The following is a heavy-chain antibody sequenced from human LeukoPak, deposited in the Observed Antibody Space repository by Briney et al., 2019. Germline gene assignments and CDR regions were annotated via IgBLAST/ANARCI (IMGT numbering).Heavy chain of an antibody. CDR1: GYTFTGYY. J-gene: IGHJ4*02. Sequence: ASVKVSCKASGYTFTGYYMHWVRQAPGQGLEWMGRINPNSGSTNYAQKFQDRVTMTRDTSISTAYMELSRLRSDDTAVYYCARGGYTYGYSDYWGQGTLVTVSS. CDR3: ARGGYTYGYSDY. D-gene: IGHD5-18*01. V-gene: IGHV1-2*06. CDR2: INPNSGST.